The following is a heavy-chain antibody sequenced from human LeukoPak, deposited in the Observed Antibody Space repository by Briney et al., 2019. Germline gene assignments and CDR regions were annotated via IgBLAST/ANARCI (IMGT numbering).Heavy chain of an antibody. V-gene: IGHV3-30*03. J-gene: IGHJ4*02. D-gene: IGHD4-23*01. CDR2: ISYDGSNR. CDR1: GFSFSSYG. Sequence: PGGSLRLSCAASGFSFSSYGMHCVRQAPGKGLEWVAVISYDGSNRYYAESVKGRFTISRDNSKNTLYLQMNSLRAEDTAVYYCARHPVADYWGQGTLVTVSS. CDR3: ARHPVADY.